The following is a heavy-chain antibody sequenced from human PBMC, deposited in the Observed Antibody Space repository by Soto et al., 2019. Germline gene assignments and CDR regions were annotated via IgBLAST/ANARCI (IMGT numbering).Heavy chain of an antibody. Sequence: GGSLRLSCAASGFTFSSYAMHWVRQAPGKGLEWVAVISYDGSNKYYADSVKGRFTISRDNSKNTLYLQMNSLRAEDTAVYYCARAPPSIAVAGTGGYFQHWGQGTLVTVSS. J-gene: IGHJ1*01. CDR1: GFTFSSYA. CDR2: ISYDGSNK. CDR3: ARAPPSIAVAGTGGYFQH. V-gene: IGHV3-30*04. D-gene: IGHD6-19*01.